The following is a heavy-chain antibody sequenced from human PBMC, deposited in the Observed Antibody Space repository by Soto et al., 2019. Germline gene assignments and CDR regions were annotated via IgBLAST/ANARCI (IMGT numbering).Heavy chain of an antibody. CDR3: ARGQRGSSGYKFDY. CDR1: GVSISSGGYY. D-gene: IGHD3-22*01. Sequence: PSETLSLTCPVSGVSISSGGYYWTWIRQHPQKGLEWIGHIYYSGSTYYNPSLKSRVTVSVDTSKNQFSLKLSSVTAADTAVYYCARGQRGSSGYKFDYWGQGTLVTVSS. CDR2: IYYSGST. J-gene: IGHJ4*02. V-gene: IGHV4-31*03.